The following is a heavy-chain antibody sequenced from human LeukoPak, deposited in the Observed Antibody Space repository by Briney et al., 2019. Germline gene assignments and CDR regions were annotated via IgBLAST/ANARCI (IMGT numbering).Heavy chain of an antibody. V-gene: IGHV4-59*01. CDR1: GGSISSYY. CDR3: ARGVYIAAAQYGY. CDR2: IYYSGTT. D-gene: IGHD6-13*01. Sequence: SETLSLTCTVSGGSISSYYWSWIRQPPGKGLEWIGYIYYSGTTNYNPSLKSRITISVDTSKNQFSLKLSSVTAADTAVYYCARGVYIAAAQYGYWGQGTLVTVSS. J-gene: IGHJ4*02.